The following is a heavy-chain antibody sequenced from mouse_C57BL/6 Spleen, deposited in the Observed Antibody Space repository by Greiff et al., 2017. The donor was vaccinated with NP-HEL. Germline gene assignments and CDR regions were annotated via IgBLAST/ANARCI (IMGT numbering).Heavy chain of an antibody. CDR3: ARPSTGYYYAMDY. Sequence: QVQLQQPGAELVMPGASVKLSCKASGYTFTSYWMHWVKQRPGQGLEWIGEIDPSDSYTNYNQKFKGKSTLTVDKSSSTAYMQLSSLTSEDSAVYYCARPSTGYYYAMDYWGQGTSDTVSS. D-gene: IGHD4-1*02. V-gene: IGHV1-69*01. CDR2: IDPSDSYT. CDR1: GYTFTSYW. J-gene: IGHJ4*01.